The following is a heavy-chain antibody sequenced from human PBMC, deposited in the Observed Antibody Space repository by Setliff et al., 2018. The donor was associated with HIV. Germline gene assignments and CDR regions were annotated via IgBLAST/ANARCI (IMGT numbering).Heavy chain of an antibody. Sequence: LRLSCAASGFTFSNYAMHWVRQAPGKALEYVSAISTDGDGTYYADSVKGRFTISRDNSKNTLYLQMGSLRAEDMAVYYCARVRNWIYFDYWGQGTLVTVSS. CDR2: ISTDGDGT. D-gene: IGHD2-2*03. CDR3: ARVRNWIYFDY. J-gene: IGHJ4*02. V-gene: IGHV3-64*02. CDR1: GFTFSNYA.